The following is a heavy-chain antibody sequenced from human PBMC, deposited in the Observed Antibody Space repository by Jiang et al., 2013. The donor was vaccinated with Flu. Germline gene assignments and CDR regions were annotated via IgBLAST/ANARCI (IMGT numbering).Heavy chain of an antibody. D-gene: IGHD3-10*01. J-gene: IGHJ5*02. Sequence: SGAEVKKPGASVKVSCKASGYTFTGYYMHWVRQAPGQGLEWMGWINPNSGGTNYAQKFQGRVTMTRDTSISTAYMELSRLRSDDTAVYYCARDFGVTYNWFDPWGQGTLVTVSS. CDR2: INPNSGGT. V-gene: IGHV1-2*02. CDR1: GYTFTGYY. CDR3: ARDFGVTYNWFDP.